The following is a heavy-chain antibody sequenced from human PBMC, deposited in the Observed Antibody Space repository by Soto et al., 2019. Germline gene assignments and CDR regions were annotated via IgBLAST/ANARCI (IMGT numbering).Heavy chain of an antibody. Sequence: SVKVSCKASGGTFSSYAISWVRQAPGQGLEWMGGIIPIFGTANYAQKFQGRVTITADKSTSTAYMELSSLRSEDTAVYYCARDPGYSGYDAGFYFDYWGQGTLVTVSS. CDR3: ARDPGYSGYDAGFYFDY. V-gene: IGHV1-69*06. CDR2: IIPIFGTA. CDR1: GGTFSSYA. D-gene: IGHD5-12*01. J-gene: IGHJ4*02.